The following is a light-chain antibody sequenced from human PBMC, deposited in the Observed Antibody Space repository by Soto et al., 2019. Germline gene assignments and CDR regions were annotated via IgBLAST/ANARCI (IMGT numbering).Light chain of an antibody. CDR2: GAS. J-gene: IGKJ2*01. CDR1: QSVSSN. Sequence: EIVMTQSPATLSVSPGERATLSCRASQSVSSNLAWYQHKPGQAPRLLIYGASTRATGIPARFSASGSGTEFSLTISSLQSEDFAVYYCQQSYSTPYTFGQGTKLEIK. CDR3: QQSYSTPYT. V-gene: IGKV3-15*01.